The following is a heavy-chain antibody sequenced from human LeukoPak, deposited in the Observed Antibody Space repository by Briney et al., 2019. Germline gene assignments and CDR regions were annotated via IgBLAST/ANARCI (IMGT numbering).Heavy chain of an antibody. CDR2: INHSGST. V-gene: IGHV4-34*01. CDR3: ARSRYNWNHSHYFDY. CDR1: GGSFSGYY. J-gene: IGHJ4*02. D-gene: IGHD1-20*01. Sequence: SETLSLTCAVYGGSFSGYYWSWIRQPPGKGLEWIGEINHSGSTNYNPSLKSRVTISVDTSKNQFSLKLSSVTAADTAVYYCARSRYNWNHSHYFDYWGQGTLVTVSS.